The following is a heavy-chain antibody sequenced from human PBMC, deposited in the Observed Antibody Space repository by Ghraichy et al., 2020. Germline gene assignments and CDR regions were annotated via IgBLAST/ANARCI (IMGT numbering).Heavy chain of an antibody. J-gene: IGHJ4*02. D-gene: IGHD1-14*01. CDR2: INTDGSGA. V-gene: IGHV3-74*01. CDR1: GFSFSSYW. Sequence: GGSLRLSCAASGFSFSSYWMHWVRQAPGKGLVWVSRINTDGSGANYADFVKGRFAISRDNGKNTLYLQMNSLGVEDTAVYYCASGGDSRYWGQGTLVIVSS. CDR3: ASGGDSRY.